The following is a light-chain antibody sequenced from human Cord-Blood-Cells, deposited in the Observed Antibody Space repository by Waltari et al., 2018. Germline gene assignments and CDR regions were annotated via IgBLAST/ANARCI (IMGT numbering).Light chain of an antibody. Sequence: QSALTQPASVSGSPGQPITLPRTGTSSDVGIDNLVPWYQQHPGKAPKLMIYEGSKRPSGVSNRFSGSKSGNTASLTISGLQAEDEADYYCCSYAGSSSYVFGTGTKVTVL. CDR3: CSYAGSSSYV. V-gene: IGLV2-23*01. CDR1: SSDVGIDNL. J-gene: IGLJ1*01. CDR2: EGS.